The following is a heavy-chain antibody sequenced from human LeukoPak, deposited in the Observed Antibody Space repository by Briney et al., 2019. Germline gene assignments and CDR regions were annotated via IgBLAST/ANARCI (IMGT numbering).Heavy chain of an antibody. CDR3: AKGPLTIAAAGPYYFDY. CDR2: ISWNSGSI. Sequence: PGGSLRLSCAASGFTFDDYAMHWVRQAPGKGLEWVSGISWNSGSIGYADSVKGRFTISRDNAKNSLYLQMNSLRAEDTALYYCAKGPLTIAAAGPYYFDYWGQGTLVTVSS. V-gene: IGHV3-9*01. J-gene: IGHJ4*02. D-gene: IGHD6-13*01. CDR1: GFTFDDYA.